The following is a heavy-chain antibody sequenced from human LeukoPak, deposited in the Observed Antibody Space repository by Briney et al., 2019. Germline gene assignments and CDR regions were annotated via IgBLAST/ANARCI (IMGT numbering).Heavy chain of an antibody. V-gene: IGHV4-59*01. CDR2: IHYSGST. Sequence: SETLSLICTVSSGYISSYYWTWIRQPPGKGLEWIGYIHYSGSTNHNPSLKSRVTISIDTSKNQFSLKLSSVTAADTAVYYCARTRLGAFDIWGQGTMVTVSS. D-gene: IGHD3-9*01. CDR1: SGYISSYY. CDR3: ARTRLGAFDI. J-gene: IGHJ3*02.